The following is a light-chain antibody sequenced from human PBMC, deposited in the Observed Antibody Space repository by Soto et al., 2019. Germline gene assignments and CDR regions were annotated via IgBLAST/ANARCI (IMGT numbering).Light chain of an antibody. V-gene: IGKV3-20*01. Sequence: EVVLTQSPGTLSVSPGERVTLSCRASQTVKRNYLAWYQQKPGQPPRLLIYGASRRATGIPDRFSGSGSGTDFTLTITRLGPEDLAVYYCQQYGTSPTWTFGQGTKGDIK. CDR2: GAS. J-gene: IGKJ1*01. CDR1: QTVKRNY. CDR3: QQYGTSPTWT.